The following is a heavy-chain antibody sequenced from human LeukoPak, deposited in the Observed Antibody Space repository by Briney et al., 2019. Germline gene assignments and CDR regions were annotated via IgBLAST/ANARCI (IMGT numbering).Heavy chain of an antibody. CDR3: ASDKPGYCSSTSSYRGLDS. V-gene: IGHV3-48*03. D-gene: IGHD2-2*01. Sequence: GRSLRLSCAPSGFTLSRYEMNWVRQAPGKGLEWVSYISSGGSTIYYADSVKGRFTISRDNAKNSLYLQMNSLRAEDTAVYYCASDKPGYCSSTSSYRGLDSWGQGTLVTVSS. CDR1: GFTLSRYE. CDR2: ISSGGSTI. J-gene: IGHJ4*02.